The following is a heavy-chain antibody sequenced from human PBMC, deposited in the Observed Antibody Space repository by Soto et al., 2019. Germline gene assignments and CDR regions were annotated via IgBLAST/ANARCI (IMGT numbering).Heavy chain of an antibody. CDR1: GFTFSSYA. J-gene: IGHJ6*02. V-gene: IGHV3-23*01. CDR3: AKDSPYSSSSRGYYGMDV. D-gene: IGHD6-6*01. CDR2: ISGSGGST. Sequence: EVQLLESGGGLVQPGGSLRLSCAASGFTFSSYAMSWVRQAPGKGLEWVSAISGSGGSTYYADSVKGRFTISRDNSKNTLYLQMNSLRAEDTAVYYCAKDSPYSSSSRGYYGMDVWGQGTTVTVSS.